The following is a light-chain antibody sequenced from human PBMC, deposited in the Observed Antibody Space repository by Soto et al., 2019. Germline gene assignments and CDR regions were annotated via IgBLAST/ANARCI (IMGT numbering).Light chain of an antibody. CDR2: GAS. CDR1: QGIGIT. Sequence: IVMTQSPATLSVSPGERVTLSCRASQGIGITLAWYQQKPGQTPRLLIYGASTRATGIPARFSGSGSGTEFTITIKSLQSEDSAVYYCQRYNDWPLTFGGGTKVEIK. CDR3: QRYNDWPLT. J-gene: IGKJ4*01. V-gene: IGKV3-15*01.